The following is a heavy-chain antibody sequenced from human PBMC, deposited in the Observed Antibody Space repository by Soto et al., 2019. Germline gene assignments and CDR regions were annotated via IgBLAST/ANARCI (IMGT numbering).Heavy chain of an antibody. CDR1: GDTFRNYA. CDR2: IIPILGTA. Sequence: QGQLVQSGPEVKSLGSSVKVSCKASGDTFRNYAFSWVRQAPGQGLEWMGGIIPILGTADYAQRFQGRVTISADESTATAYMELKSLRSEYTAVYFCARDRDDSSGYFSLCGRGTLVTVSS. D-gene: IGHD3-22*01. CDR3: ARDRDDSSGYFSL. V-gene: IGHV1-69*11. J-gene: IGHJ2*01.